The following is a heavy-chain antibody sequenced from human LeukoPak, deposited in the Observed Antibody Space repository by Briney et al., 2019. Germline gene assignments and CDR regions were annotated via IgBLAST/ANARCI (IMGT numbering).Heavy chain of an antibody. CDR2: IYYSGST. J-gene: IGHJ6*03. CDR1: GGSISSYY. CDR3: ARVGDGYNYYYYYMGV. V-gene: IGHV4-59*01. Sequence: PSETLSLTCTVSGGSISSYYWSWVRQPPGKGLEWIGYIYYSGSTNYNPSLKSRVTISVDTSKNQFSLKLSSVTAADTAVYYCARVGDGYNYYYYYMGVWGKGTTVTVSS. D-gene: IGHD5-24*01.